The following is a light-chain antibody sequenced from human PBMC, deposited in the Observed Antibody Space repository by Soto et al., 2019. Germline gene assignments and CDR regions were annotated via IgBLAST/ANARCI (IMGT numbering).Light chain of an antibody. CDR2: DAS. J-gene: IGKJ5*01. CDR1: QSVSSY. Sequence: EIVLTQSPATLSLSPGERATLSCRASQSVSSYLAWYQQKPGQAPRLLIYDASNRATGIPARFSGSGSGTDLTLPISSLEPEDFAVYYCQQRSNWPPAITFGQGTRLEIK. V-gene: IGKV3-11*01. CDR3: QQRSNWPPAIT.